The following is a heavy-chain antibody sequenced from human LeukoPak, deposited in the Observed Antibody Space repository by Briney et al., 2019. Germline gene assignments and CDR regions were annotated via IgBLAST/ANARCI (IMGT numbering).Heavy chain of an antibody. V-gene: IGHV3-23*01. CDR2: VSRTGSTK. CDR1: GFTFSSFA. Sequence: PGGSLRLSCVASGFTFSSFALDWVRQAPGRGLEWISVVSRTGSTKYYADSVKGRFTVSRDNSKNTVYLQMNGLRVDDSAVYYCAKRKNSPGYSSLDQWGQGTLVTVSS. D-gene: IGHD2-15*01. J-gene: IGHJ4*02. CDR3: AKRKNSPGYSSLDQ.